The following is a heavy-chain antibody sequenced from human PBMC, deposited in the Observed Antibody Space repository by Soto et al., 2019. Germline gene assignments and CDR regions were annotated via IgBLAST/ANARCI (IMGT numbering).Heavy chain of an antibody. Sequence: PGESLKISCQGSGYSFSTNWIGWVRQMPEKGLEWMGVINPGDSKTRYSPSFQGQVTISADKSISTAYLQWSGLKSSDTAIYFCARRMQLLGDYYFDYWGQGTQVTV. V-gene: IGHV5-51*01. CDR1: GYSFSTNW. CDR3: ARRMQLLGDYYFDY. CDR2: INPGDSKT. J-gene: IGHJ4*02. D-gene: IGHD3-10*01.